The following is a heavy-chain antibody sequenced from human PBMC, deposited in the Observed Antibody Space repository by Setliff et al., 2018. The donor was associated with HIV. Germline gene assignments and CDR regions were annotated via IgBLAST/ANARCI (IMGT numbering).Heavy chain of an antibody. CDR1: GFTFSSYS. CDR3: ARAFHPPAGVVYSYYMDV. Sequence: GGSLRLSCAASGFTFSSYSMTWVRQPPGKGLEWVSSISSSSSYIYYADSVKGRFTISRDNAKNSLYLLMSSLRVEDTAVYHCARAFHPPAGVVYSYYMDVWGKGTTVTVSS. J-gene: IGHJ6*03. D-gene: IGHD2-15*01. V-gene: IGHV3-21*01. CDR2: ISSSSSYI.